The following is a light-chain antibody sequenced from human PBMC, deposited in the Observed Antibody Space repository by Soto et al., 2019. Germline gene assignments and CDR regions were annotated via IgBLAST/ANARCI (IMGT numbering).Light chain of an antibody. J-gene: IGLJ2*01. CDR2: RNN. V-gene: IGLV1-47*01. Sequence: QPVLTQPPSASGTPGQRVNISCSGSSSNIGSNYVYWYRQFPGTAPKLLIQRNNQRPSGVPARFSGSKSGTSASLAISGLRSEDKADYYCGGWDDSLSGPVFGGGTKLTVL. CDR3: GGWDDSLSGPV. CDR1: SSNIGSNY.